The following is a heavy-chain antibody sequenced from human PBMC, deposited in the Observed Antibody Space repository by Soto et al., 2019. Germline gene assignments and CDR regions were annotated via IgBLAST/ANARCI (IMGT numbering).Heavy chain of an antibody. D-gene: IGHD6-19*01. CDR1: GLTFSSYA. CDR2: ISGSGGTK. V-gene: IGHV3-23*01. J-gene: IGHJ6*03. CDR3: AKKDFSDYYYYMDV. Sequence: EVQLLESGGGLVQPGGSLRLSCAASGLTFSSYAMTWVRQAPGKGLEWGSGISGSGGTKYYADSVKGRFTISRDNSKNTLFPQMNSLRAEDTAVYYCAKKDFSDYYYYMDVWGKGATVTVSS.